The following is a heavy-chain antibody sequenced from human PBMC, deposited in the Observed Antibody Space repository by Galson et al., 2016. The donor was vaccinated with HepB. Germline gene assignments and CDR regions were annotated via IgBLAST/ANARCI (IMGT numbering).Heavy chain of an antibody. CDR2: IYPSGST. J-gene: IGHJ2*01. V-gene: IGHV4-61*02. Sequence: TLSLTCSVSGDSLSSGSHYWSWIRQPAGKGLEWIGRIYPSGSTNYNPSLESRVTISVDTAKTQLSLKLASVTAADTAVYYCAGDVEAGSGWEYWFFDLWGRGSLVTFSS. CDR1: GDSLSSGSHY. CDR3: AGDVEAGSGWEYWFFDL. D-gene: IGHD6-19*01.